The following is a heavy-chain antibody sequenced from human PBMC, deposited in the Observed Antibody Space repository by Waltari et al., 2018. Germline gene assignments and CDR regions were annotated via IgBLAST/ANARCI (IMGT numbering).Heavy chain of an antibody. V-gene: IGHV1-3*01. Sequence: QVQLVQSGAEVKKPGASVKVSCKASGYTFSNYAIHWVRQAPGQRLEGMGWINAGNGNTKYSQRFQGRVTITWDTSANTVYMQLSGLRSEDTAVYYCARGGYDLLTGNMDNIGFDICGQGTMVTVSS. CDR1: GYTFSNYA. D-gene: IGHD3-9*01. CDR2: INAGNGNT. J-gene: IGHJ3*02. CDR3: ARGGYDLLTGNMDNIGFDI.